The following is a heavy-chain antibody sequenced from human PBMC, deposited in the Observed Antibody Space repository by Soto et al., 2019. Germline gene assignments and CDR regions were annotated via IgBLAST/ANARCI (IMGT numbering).Heavy chain of an antibody. V-gene: IGHV1-24*01. D-gene: IGHD6-13*01. CDR2: FHPEDGET. J-gene: IGHJ4*02. CDR1: GYTLTELS. Sequence: ASVKVSCKVAGYTLTELSMHWVRQAPGKGLEWMGGFHPEDGETIYAQKFQGRVTMTEDTSTDTAYMELSSLRSEDTAVYYCATTAGYSTSWSVHYFDYWGQGTLVTVSS. CDR3: ATTAGYSTSWSVHYFDY.